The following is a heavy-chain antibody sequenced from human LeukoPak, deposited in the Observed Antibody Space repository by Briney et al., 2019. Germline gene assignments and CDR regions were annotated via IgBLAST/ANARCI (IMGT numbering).Heavy chain of an antibody. CDR2: INPNSGGT. J-gene: IGHJ4*02. V-gene: IGHV1-2*02. CDR3: ARAQYYYDSSGYIDY. Sequence: ASVKVSCKASGYTFTGYYMHWVRQAPGQGLEWMGWINPNSGGTTYAQKFQGRVTMTRDTSISTAYMELSRLRSDDTAVYYCARAQYYYDSSGYIDYWGQGTLVTVSS. CDR1: GYTFTGYY. D-gene: IGHD3-22*01.